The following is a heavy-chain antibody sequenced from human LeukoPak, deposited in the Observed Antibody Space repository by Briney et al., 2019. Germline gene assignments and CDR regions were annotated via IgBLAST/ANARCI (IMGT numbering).Heavy chain of an antibody. Sequence: GESLKISCKASGYTFSNFWIGWVRQMPGKGLEWMGIIYPGDSSTKYSPSFQGRVAISTDASINTAFLQVNNLEASDTAIYYCARHSSVGVVRIVDPWGQGTPVTVSS. CDR2: IYPGDSST. J-gene: IGHJ5*02. CDR1: GYTFSNFW. D-gene: IGHD2-15*01. CDR3: ARHSSVGVVRIVDP. V-gene: IGHV5-51*01.